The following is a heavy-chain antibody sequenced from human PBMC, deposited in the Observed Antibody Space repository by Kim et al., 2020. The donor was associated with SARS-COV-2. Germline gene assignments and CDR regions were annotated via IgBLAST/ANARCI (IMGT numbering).Heavy chain of an antibody. J-gene: IGHJ4*02. D-gene: IGHD6-19*01. CDR3: AREQWLISNFDY. CDR2: INHSGST. V-gene: IGHV4-34*01. CDR1: GGSFSGYY. Sequence: SETLSLTCAVYGGSFSGYYWSWIRQPPGKGLEWIGEINHSGSTNYNPSLKSRVTISVDTSKNQFSLKLSSVTAADTAVYYCAREQWLISNFDYWGQGTLVTVSS.